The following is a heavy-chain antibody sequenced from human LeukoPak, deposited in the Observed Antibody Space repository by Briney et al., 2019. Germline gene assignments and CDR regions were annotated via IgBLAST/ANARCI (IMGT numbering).Heavy chain of an antibody. CDR2: ISSSSYI. J-gene: IGHJ4*02. D-gene: IGHD4-17*01. V-gene: IGHV3-21*01. Sequence: GGSLRLSCAASGFTFSSYSMNWVRQAPGKGLEWVSSISSSSYIYYADSVKGRFTISRDNAKNSLYLQMNSLRAEDTAVYYCARDYGDYEGYFDYWGQGTLVTVSS. CDR1: GFTFSSYS. CDR3: ARDYGDYEGYFDY.